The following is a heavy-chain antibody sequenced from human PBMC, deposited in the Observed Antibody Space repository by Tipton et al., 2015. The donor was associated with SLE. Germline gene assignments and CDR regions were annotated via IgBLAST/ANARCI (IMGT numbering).Heavy chain of an antibody. Sequence: TLSLTCTVSGGSISGSFYYWGWIRQPPGRGLEWIGSFHHKGSSYYSPSLGSRVTISGDTSRNQFSLTLSSVTAADTAVYYCARDTDRGSSAYAGAFDFWGQGTVVTVSS. J-gene: IGHJ3*01. V-gene: IGHV4-39*07. CDR3: ARDTDRGSSAYAGAFDF. CDR2: FHHKGSS. CDR1: GGSISGSFYY. D-gene: IGHD3-22*01.